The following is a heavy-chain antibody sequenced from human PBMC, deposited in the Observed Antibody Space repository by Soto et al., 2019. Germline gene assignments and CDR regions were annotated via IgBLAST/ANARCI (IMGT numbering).Heavy chain of an antibody. CDR1: GGTFSGYT. D-gene: IGHD4-17*01. Sequence: QVQLVQSGAEVKKPGSSVKVSCKASGGTFSGYTVNWVRQAPGQGLEWMGGIIPIFGTPNYAQNFLGRVTISADTSTSTVYMELISLRSEDTAVYYCAREGDYSEYSLTPTNWYFELWGRGTLVTVSS. CDR2: IIPIFGTP. CDR3: AREGDYSEYSLTPTNWYFEL. V-gene: IGHV1-69*06. J-gene: IGHJ2*01.